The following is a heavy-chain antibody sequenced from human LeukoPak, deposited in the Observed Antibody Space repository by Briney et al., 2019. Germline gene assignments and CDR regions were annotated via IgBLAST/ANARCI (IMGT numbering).Heavy chain of an antibody. CDR2: INPNSGGT. CDR1: GYTFTGYY. J-gene: IGHJ4*02. V-gene: IGHV1-2*02. CDR3: ARFVRSRGVFDY. Sequence: ASVKVSCKASGYTFTGYYMHWVRQAPGRGLEWMGWINPNSGGTNYAQKFQGRVTMTRDTSISTAYMELSRLRSDDTAVYYCARFVRSRGVFDYWGQGTLVTVSS. D-gene: IGHD2-21*01.